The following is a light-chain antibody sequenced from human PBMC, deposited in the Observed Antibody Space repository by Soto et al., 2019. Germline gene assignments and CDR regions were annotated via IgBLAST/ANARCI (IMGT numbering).Light chain of an antibody. CDR1: QTINNL. V-gene: IGKV1-5*01. CDR2: DAS. CDR3: QQYNSYPWT. Sequence: DIQMTQSPSTLSASIGDRVTVTCRASQTINNLLAWYQQKPGKAPKLLIYDASTLEGEVPSRFGASGSGTDFTLTITSLQPDDSATYYCQQYNSYPWTFGQGTKVEI. J-gene: IGKJ1*01.